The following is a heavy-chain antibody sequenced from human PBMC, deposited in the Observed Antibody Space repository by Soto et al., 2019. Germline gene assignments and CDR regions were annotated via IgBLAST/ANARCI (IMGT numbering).Heavy chain of an antibody. V-gene: IGHV4-34*01. CDR2: INHSGST. J-gene: IGHJ6*03. Sequence: SETLSLTCAVYGGSFSGYYWSWIRQPPGKGLEWIGEINHSGSTNYNPSLKSRVTISVDTSKNQFSLKLSSVTAADTAVYYCARRRNYDYYYYYMDVWGKGTTVTVSS. CDR3: ARRRNYDYYYYYMDV. CDR1: GGSFSGYY. D-gene: IGHD1-7*01.